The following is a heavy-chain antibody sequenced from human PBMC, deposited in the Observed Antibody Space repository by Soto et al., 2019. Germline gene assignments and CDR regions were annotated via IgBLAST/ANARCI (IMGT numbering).Heavy chain of an antibody. J-gene: IGHJ4*02. V-gene: IGHV4-31*03. CDR1: GYSITSGVHY. D-gene: IGHD3-16*01. Sequence: TLSLTCTVSGYSITSGVHYLSCIRQLPGKGLEWIGYIFYSGPTYYNPSLNSRVTISLDTSKNQFSLNLKSVTAADMAVYYCARDRVMLTFGGASEEWGIDSWGQGTLVTVSS. CDR2: IFYSGPT. CDR3: ARDRVMLTFGGASEEWGIDS.